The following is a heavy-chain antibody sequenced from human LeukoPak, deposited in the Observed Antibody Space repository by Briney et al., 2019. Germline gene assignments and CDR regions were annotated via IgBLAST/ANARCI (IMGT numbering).Heavy chain of an antibody. D-gene: IGHD3-10*01. CDR2: ISSSSSTI. CDR3: ARDQGDYYGSGSYLYYFDY. J-gene: IGHJ4*02. V-gene: IGHV3-48*04. Sequence: GGSLRLSCAASGFTFSSYSMNWVRQAPGKGLEWVSYISSSSSTIYYADSVKGRFTISRDNAKNSLYLQMNSLRAEDTAVYYCARDQGDYYGSGSYLYYFDYWGQGTLVTVSS. CDR1: GFTFSSYS.